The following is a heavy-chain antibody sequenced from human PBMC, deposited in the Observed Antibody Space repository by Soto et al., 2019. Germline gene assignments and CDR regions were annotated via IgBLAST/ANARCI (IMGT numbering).Heavy chain of an antibody. CDR3: ARGVYLSLVRTGWFDP. V-gene: IGHV4-59*11. D-gene: IGHD3-10*01. CDR2: GYYSGST. CDR1: CTSMSGHF. Sequence: SETLSLTCTVSCTSMSGHFWSWMRQPPGKGLEWIGYGYYSGSTLYNPSLKSRVTISLDTSKNHFSLRLNSVTSADTAVYYCARGVYLSLVRTGWFDPWGQGTLVTVSS. J-gene: IGHJ5*02.